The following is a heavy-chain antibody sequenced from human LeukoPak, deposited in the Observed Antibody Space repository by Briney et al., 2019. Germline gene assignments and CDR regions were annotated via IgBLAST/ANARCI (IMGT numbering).Heavy chain of an antibody. V-gene: IGHV1-2*02. J-gene: IGHJ3*02. CDR3: ARIVVVIDDAFDI. Sequence: ASVKVSCKASGYXFTGYYMHWVRQAPGQGLEWMGWINPNSGGTNYAQKFQGRVTMTRDTSISTAYMELSRLRSDDTAVYYCARIVVVIDDAFDIWGQGTMVTVSS. D-gene: IGHD3-22*01. CDR2: INPNSGGT. CDR1: GYXFTGYY.